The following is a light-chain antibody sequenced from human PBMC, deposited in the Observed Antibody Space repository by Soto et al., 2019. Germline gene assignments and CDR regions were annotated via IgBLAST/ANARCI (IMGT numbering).Light chain of an antibody. V-gene: IGLV2-14*03. Sequence: QSALTQPASVSGSPGQSITISCTGASSDVGYYNYVSWYQQHPGRAPKLMIYDVSNRPSGISNRFSGSKAGNTASLTISGLQAEDEAVYYCSSYTTTSTLYVFGTGTKLTVL. CDR3: SSYTTTSTLYV. CDR2: DVS. J-gene: IGLJ1*01. CDR1: SSDVGYYNY.